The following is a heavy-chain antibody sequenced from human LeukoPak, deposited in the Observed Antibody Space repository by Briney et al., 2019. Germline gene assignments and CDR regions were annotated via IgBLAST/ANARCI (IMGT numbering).Heavy chain of an antibody. D-gene: IGHD3-9*01. CDR1: VFTFTTSA. CDR3: AIYLAPDALYNLDS. Sequence: PGGSLRLSCAPPVFTFTTSAMYWVRQAPGKGLEWVSLIIGNGRAIHYADSVKGRFIISRDNSKNTLYLQMNSLRAEDTAVYFCAIYLAPDALYNLDSWGQGTLVTVSS. CDR2: IIGNGRAI. J-gene: IGHJ4*02. V-gene: IGHV3-23*01.